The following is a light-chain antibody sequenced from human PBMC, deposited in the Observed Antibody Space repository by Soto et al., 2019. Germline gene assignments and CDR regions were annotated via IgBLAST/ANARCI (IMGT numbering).Light chain of an antibody. Sequence: EIVLTQSPGTLSLSPGERATLSCRARQSVSSSYLAWYQQKPGQAPRLLIYGATRRATGIPYRFSGSGSGKDFTLTISRLEPEDFAVYYCQQYGRSPLTFGQGTKVEI. CDR1: QSVSSSY. V-gene: IGKV3-20*01. CDR2: GAT. J-gene: IGKJ1*01. CDR3: QQYGRSPLT.